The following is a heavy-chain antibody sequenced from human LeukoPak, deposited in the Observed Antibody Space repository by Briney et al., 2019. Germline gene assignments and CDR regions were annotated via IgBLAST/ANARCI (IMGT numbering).Heavy chain of an antibody. CDR1: GYTFSSYG. V-gene: IGHV1-18*01. Sequence: ASVKVSCKASGYTFSSYGISWVRQAPGQGFEWMGWISAYNGNKNYAQKVQGRVTMTTDTSTSTAYMELRSLRSDDTAVYYCARDLPYSSSWESIDYWGQGTLVTVSS. CDR3: ARDLPYSSSWESIDY. CDR2: ISAYNGNK. J-gene: IGHJ4*02. D-gene: IGHD6-13*01.